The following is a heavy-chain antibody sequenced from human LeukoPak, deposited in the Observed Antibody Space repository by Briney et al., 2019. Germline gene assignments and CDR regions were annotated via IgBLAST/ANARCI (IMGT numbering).Heavy chain of an antibody. J-gene: IGHJ4*02. CDR3: AKDGTTTITFDY. CDR1: GFTFSGYA. D-gene: IGHD1-1*01. CDR2: ISASGGNT. V-gene: IGHV3-23*01. Sequence: GGSLRLSCTASGFTFSGYAMSWVRQVPGKGLEWVSGISASGGNTYHADSVKGRFTISRDNSKDTLYLQINSLRVEDTAVYYCAKDGTTTITFDYWGQGTLVTVSS.